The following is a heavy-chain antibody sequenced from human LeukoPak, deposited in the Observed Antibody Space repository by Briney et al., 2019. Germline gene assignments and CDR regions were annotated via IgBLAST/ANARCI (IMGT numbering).Heavy chain of an antibody. J-gene: IGHJ4*02. CDR3: TRVPATGTQFDY. D-gene: IGHD6-13*01. Sequence: PGGSLRLSCTASRLTFNNYWMHWVRQAPGKGLVWVSRINIDGSSISYADSVKGRFTISRDNAKSTLYLQMNSLRAEDAALYYCTRVPATGTQFDYWGQGTLVTVSS. CDR2: INIDGSSI. V-gene: IGHV3-74*01. CDR1: RLTFNNYW.